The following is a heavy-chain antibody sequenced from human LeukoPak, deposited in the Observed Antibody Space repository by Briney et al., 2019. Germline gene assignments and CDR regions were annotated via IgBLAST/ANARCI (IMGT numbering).Heavy chain of an antibody. J-gene: IGHJ6*02. Sequence: GGSLRLSCAASGFTVSSNYMSWVRQAPGKGLEWVSVIYSGGSTYYADSVKGRFTISRGDAKSSLYLQMNSLRAEDTAVYYCARRNAMDVWGQGTTVIVFS. CDR3: ARRNAMDV. CDR2: IYSGGST. CDR1: GFTVSSNY. V-gene: IGHV3-53*01.